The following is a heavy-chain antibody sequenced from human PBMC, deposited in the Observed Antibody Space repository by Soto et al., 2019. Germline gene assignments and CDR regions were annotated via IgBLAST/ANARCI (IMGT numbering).Heavy chain of an antibody. V-gene: IGHV3-48*01. CDR2: ISSSSNKI. D-gene: IGHD2-15*01. CDR1: GFTFRSYS. CDR3: ARGEFCSGGSCYSSGDYYYYFYMDV. J-gene: IGHJ6*03. Sequence: GGSLRLSCAASGFTFRSYSMNWVRQAPGKGLEWVSYISSSSNKIHYADSVRGRFTISRDNAKNSLYLQMNSLRAEDTAVYYCARGEFCSGGSCYSSGDYYYYFYMDVCGKGTSVTVSS.